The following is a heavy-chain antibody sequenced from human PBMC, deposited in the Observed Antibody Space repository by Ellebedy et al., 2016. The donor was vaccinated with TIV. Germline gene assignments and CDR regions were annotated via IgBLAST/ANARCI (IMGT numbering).Heavy chain of an antibody. CDR3: ARDWY. CDR1: GFTFSNYW. V-gene: IGHV3-7*04. CDR2: IKQDGSEK. Sequence: GESLKISCAASGFTFSNYWMSWVRQAPGKGLEWVANIKQDGSEKYYVDSVKGRFTISRDNAKNSLYLQMNSLRAEDTAVYYCARDWYWGQGTLVTVSS. J-gene: IGHJ4*02.